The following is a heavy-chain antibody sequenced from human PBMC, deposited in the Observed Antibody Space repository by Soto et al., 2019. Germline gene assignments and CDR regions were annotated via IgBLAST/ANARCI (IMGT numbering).Heavy chain of an antibody. CDR2: ISWNSGSI. Sequence: GGSLRLSCAASGFTFDDYAMHWVRQAPGKGLEWVSGISWNSGSIGYADSVKGRFTISRDNAKNSLYLQMNSLRAEDTALYYCAKVSLVTSSSSSGYFDLWGRGTLVTVSS. CDR1: GFTFDDYA. D-gene: IGHD6-6*01. CDR3: AKVSLVTSSSSSGYFDL. J-gene: IGHJ2*01. V-gene: IGHV3-9*01.